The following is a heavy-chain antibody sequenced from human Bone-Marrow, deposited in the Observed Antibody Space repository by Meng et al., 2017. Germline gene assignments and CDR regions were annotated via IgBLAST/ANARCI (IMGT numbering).Heavy chain of an antibody. V-gene: IGHV6-1*01. D-gene: IGHD3-10*01. CDR2: TYYRSKWYN. CDR1: GDSVSSNSAA. J-gene: IGHJ6*02. CDR3: ARERGYYYGSGRPTYYYYYGMDV. Sequence: SQTRSLTGAISGDSVSSNSAAWNWIRQSPSRGLEWLGRTYYRSKWYNDYAVSVKSRITINPDTSKNQFSLQLNSVTPEDTAVYYCARERGYYYGSGRPTYYYYYGMDVWGQGTTVTVSS.